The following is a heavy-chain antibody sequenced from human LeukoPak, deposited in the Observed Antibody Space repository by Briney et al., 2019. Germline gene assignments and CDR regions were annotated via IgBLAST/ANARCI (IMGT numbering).Heavy chain of an antibody. CDR2: INPISGGT. J-gene: IGHJ3*02. D-gene: IGHD1/OR15-1a*01. CDR3: ARTPTSDAFDI. Sequence: ASVKVSCKASGYTFTGYYMHWVRQAPGQGLEWMGWINPISGGTNYAQKFQGRVTMTRDSSIRTAYMELSRLRSDDTAVYYCARTPTSDAFDIWGQGTMVTVSS. CDR1: GYTFTGYY. V-gene: IGHV1-2*02.